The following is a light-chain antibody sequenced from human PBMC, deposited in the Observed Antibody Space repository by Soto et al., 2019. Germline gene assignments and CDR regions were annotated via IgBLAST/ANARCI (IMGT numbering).Light chain of an antibody. CDR1: SSDVGGFLY. Sequence: QSALTQPAAVSGSPGQSITISCTGTSSDVGGFLYVSWFQQHPGKAPKLMIYAVSNRPSGISNRSSGSKSGNTASLTISGLQAEDEADYYCSSYSSSSPLVVFGGGTEVTVL. V-gene: IGLV2-14*01. CDR2: AVS. CDR3: SSYSSSSPLVV. J-gene: IGLJ2*01.